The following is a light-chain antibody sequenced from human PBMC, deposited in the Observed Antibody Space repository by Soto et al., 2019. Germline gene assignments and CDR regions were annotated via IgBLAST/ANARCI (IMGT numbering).Light chain of an antibody. CDR1: QSISSW. V-gene: IGKV1-5*01. Sequence: DIQMTQSPSTLSASVGDRVTITCRASQSISSWLAWYQQKPGKAPNLLIYDASSLESGVPPRFSGSGSGTEFTLTNSSLQPDDFATYYCQQYEGFSRTFGQGTKVEIK. CDR2: DAS. J-gene: IGKJ1*01. CDR3: QQYEGFSRT.